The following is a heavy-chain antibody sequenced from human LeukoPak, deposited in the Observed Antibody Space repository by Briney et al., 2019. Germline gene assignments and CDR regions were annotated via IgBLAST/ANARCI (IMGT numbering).Heavy chain of an antibody. V-gene: IGHV3-23*01. D-gene: IGHD1-26*01. J-gene: IGHJ1*01. CDR1: GFSFSNYW. CDR2: ISGSGGST. CDR3: AKAQLSGSYVFQH. Sequence: GGSLRLSCAASGFSFSNYWMNWVRQAPGKGLEWVSAISGSGGSTYYADSVKGRFTISRDNSKNTLYLQMNSLRAEDTAVYYCAKAQLSGSYVFQHWGQGTLVTVSS.